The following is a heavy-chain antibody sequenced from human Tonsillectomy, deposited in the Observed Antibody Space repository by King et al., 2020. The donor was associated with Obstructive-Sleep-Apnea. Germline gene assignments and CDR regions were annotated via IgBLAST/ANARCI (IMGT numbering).Heavy chain of an antibody. D-gene: IGHD4-23*01. CDR1: GGSISSGGYS. V-gene: IGHV4-30-4*07. CDR2: IYSSGST. CDR3: ARGSATVGHFDY. Sequence: VQLQESGPGLVKPSQALSLTCAVSGGSISSGGYSWNWIRQPPGKGLEWIGYIYSSGSTYYNPSLKSRLTISIDTSKNQFSLKRTSVTAADTAVYYCARGSATVGHFDYWGQGTLVTVSS. J-gene: IGHJ4*02.